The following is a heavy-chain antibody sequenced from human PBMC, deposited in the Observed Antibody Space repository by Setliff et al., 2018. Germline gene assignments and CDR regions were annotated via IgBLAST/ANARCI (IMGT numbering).Heavy chain of an antibody. D-gene: IGHD3-3*01. CDR3: ARGDFWSGYSDKLNWFDP. Sequence: SETLSLTCTVSGGSISDSHYYWGWFRQPPGMRPEWIGTVYYSGSIYYNPSPKNRATISVDTSKNQFSLKLSPVTAADTAVYYCARGDFWSGYSDKLNWFDPWGQGTLVTVSS. J-gene: IGHJ5*02. CDR2: VYYSGSI. V-gene: IGHV4-39*07. CDR1: GGSISDSHYY.